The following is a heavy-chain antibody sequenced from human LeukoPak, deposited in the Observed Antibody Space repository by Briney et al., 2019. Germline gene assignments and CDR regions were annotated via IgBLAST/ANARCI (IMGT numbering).Heavy chain of an antibody. D-gene: IGHD3-3*01. Sequence: KPSETLSLTCTVSGGSISSHYWSWIRQPPGKGLEWIGYIHYSGSTKYNPSLKSRVTISVDTSKNQFSLKLSSVTAADTAVYYCARVIPIFGVVTTGYYFDYWGQGTLVTVSS. J-gene: IGHJ4*02. CDR2: IHYSGST. CDR1: GGSISSHY. V-gene: IGHV4-59*11. CDR3: ARVIPIFGVVTTGYYFDY.